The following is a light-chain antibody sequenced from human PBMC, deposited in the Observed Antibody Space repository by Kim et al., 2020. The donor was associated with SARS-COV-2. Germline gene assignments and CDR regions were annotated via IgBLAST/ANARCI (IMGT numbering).Light chain of an antibody. Sequence: ASHTLTSPPSSVHSINPIAWHQQHPEQGPRYLIKLNSDGSHHKGDGIPDLFSGSSSGAERYLIISSLQSDDEADYYCHSWGTGIWVFGGGTKLTVL. CDR1: SVHSINP. J-gene: IGLJ3*02. V-gene: IGLV4-69*01. CDR3: HSWGTGIWV. CDR2: LNSDGSH.